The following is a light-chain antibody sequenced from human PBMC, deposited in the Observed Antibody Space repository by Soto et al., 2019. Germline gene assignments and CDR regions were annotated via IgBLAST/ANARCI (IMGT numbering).Light chain of an antibody. V-gene: IGKV3-20*01. J-gene: IGKJ4*01. Sequence: EIALTQSPGTLSLSPGERATLSCRASQSISSSYVAWYQQKPGQAPRLLINGASSRASGIPDRFSGSGSGTDFTLTINRLEPEDFAVYYCQQFSSYPLTFGGGTKVDIK. CDR3: QQFSSYPLT. CDR2: GAS. CDR1: QSISSSY.